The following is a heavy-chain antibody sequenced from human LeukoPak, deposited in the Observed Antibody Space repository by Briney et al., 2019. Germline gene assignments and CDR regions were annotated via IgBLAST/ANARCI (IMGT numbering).Heavy chain of an antibody. J-gene: IGHJ4*02. CDR1: GFTFGSNA. CDR2: IGSDFNR. V-gene: IGHV3-23*01. Sequence: PGGSLRLSCAASGFTFGSNAMAWVRQAPGKGLEWVSAIGSDFNRLYADSVKGRFTISRDNSKNTLYLQMSSLGVEDTAIYYCAKDVLGWTFDSWGQGILVTVSS. D-gene: IGHD2-8*02. CDR3: AKDVLGWTFDS.